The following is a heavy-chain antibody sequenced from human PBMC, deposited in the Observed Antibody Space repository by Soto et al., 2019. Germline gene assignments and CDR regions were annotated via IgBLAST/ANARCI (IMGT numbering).Heavy chain of an antibody. Sequence: GGSLRLSCAASGFTFSSYGMHWVRQAPGKGLEWVAVIWYDGSNKYYADSVKGRFTISRDNSKNTLYLQMNSLRAEDTAVYYCARDTEGRLGYCSSTSCYGGEFDYWGQGTLVTVSS. J-gene: IGHJ4*02. D-gene: IGHD2-2*01. CDR3: ARDTEGRLGYCSSTSCYGGEFDY. CDR1: GFTFSSYG. V-gene: IGHV3-33*01. CDR2: IWYDGSNK.